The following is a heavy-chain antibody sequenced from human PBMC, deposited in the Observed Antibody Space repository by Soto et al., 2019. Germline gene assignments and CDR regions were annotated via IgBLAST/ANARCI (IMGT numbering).Heavy chain of an antibody. J-gene: IGHJ3*01. Sequence: EVQLAESGGGLVNPGGSLRLSCAASGFTFSEAWMNWVRQAPGKGLEWVGGIRSKDVGATTDYAAPVKGKFTISRDDSKTTVFLQMNSMKTDDTAMYYCTTASFYAWGQGTMVTVSS. CDR1: GFTFSEAW. V-gene: IGHV3-15*07. CDR2: IRSKDVGATT. CDR3: TTASFYA.